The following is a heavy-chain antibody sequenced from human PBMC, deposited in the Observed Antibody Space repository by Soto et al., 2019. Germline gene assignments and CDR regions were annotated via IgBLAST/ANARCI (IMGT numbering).Heavy chain of an antibody. Sequence: ESVGGLVQPGGSLRLSCAASGFTFSYYSVNWVRQAPGKGLEWVSYISSSGDTIYYADSVKGRFTISRDNAKNSLYLQLNTLRDEDTAVYYCARAYGDSSYFDYWGQGTLVTVSS. J-gene: IGHJ4*02. V-gene: IGHV3-48*02. CDR1: GFTFSYYS. CDR3: ARAYGDSSYFDY. D-gene: IGHD4-17*01. CDR2: ISSSGDTI.